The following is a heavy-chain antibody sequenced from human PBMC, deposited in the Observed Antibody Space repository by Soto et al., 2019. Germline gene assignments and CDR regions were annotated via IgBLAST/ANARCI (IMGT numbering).Heavy chain of an antibody. CDR3: ARGDGYCSSTSCLGNYYYGMDV. CDR2: IYYSGST. CDR1: GGSISSGGYY. V-gene: IGHV4-31*03. J-gene: IGHJ6*02. Sequence: SETLSLTCTVSGGSISSGGYYWSWIRQHPGKGLEWIGYIYYSGSTYYNPSLKSRVTMSVDTSKNQFSLKLSSVTAADTAVYYCARGDGYCSSTSCLGNYYYGMDVWGQGTTVTVSS. D-gene: IGHD2-2*03.